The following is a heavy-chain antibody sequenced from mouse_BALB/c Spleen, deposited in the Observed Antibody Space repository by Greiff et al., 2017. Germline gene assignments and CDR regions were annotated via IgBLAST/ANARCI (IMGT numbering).Heavy chain of an antibody. CDR3: AVYDYDVRYAMDY. D-gene: IGHD2-4*01. V-gene: IGHV1-14*01. J-gene: IGHJ4*01. CDR2: INPYNDGT. Sequence: EVQLVESGPELVKPGASVKMSCKASGYTFTSYVMHWVKQKPGQGLEWIGYINPYNDGTKYNEKFKGKATLTSDKSSSTAYMELSSLTSEDSAVYYCAVYDYDVRYAMDYWGQGTSVTVSS. CDR1: GYTFTSYV.